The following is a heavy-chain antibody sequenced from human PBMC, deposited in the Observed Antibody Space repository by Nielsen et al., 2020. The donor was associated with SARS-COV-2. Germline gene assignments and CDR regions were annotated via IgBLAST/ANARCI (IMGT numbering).Heavy chain of an antibody. CDR1: GYSFSSIS. Sequence: ASVKVSCKASGYSFSSISINWVRQAPGQGLEWMGWISTRTGNPTYAQGFTGRFVFSVDTSVTTAYLQISSLEAEDTAVYYCARKTCGSTSCPFGYWGQGTLVTVSS. J-gene: IGHJ4*02. D-gene: IGHD2-2*01. CDR3: ARKTCGSTSCPFGY. CDR2: ISTRTGNP. V-gene: IGHV7-4-1*02.